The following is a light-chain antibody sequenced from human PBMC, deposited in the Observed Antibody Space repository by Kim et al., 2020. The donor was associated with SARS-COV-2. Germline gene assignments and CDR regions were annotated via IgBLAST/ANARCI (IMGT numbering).Light chain of an antibody. CDR1: QDISNY. CDR3: QQYDSLPN. CDR2: DAS. J-gene: IGKJ2*01. Sequence: LSASVGDRVTITCQASQDISNYLNWYQQKPGKAPQRLIYDASNLETGVPSRFSGSGFGTSFTFTINSLQPEDIATYYCQQYDSLPNFGQGTKLEI. V-gene: IGKV1-33*01.